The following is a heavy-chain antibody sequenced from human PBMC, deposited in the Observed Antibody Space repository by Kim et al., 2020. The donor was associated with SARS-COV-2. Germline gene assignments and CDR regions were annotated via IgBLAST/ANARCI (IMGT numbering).Heavy chain of an antibody. CDR1: GFTFSNAW. Sequence: GVSLRLSCAASGFTFSNAWMSWVRQAPGKGLEWVGRIKSKTDGGTTDYAAPVKGRFTISRDDSKNTLYLQMNSLKTEDTAVYYCTTSYYDFWSGYTPQDYYYGMDVWGQGTTVTVSS. J-gene: IGHJ6*02. D-gene: IGHD3-3*01. V-gene: IGHV3-15*01. CDR3: TTSYYDFWSGYTPQDYYYGMDV. CDR2: IKSKTDGGTT.